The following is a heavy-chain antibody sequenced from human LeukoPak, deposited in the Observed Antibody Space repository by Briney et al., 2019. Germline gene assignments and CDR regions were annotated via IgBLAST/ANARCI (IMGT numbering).Heavy chain of an antibody. J-gene: IGHJ6*02. CDR3: ARGGTIFATYYYYGMDV. V-gene: IGHV1-2*02. CDR1: GYTFTGYY. D-gene: IGHD3-3*01. CDR2: INPNSGGT. Sequence: ASVTVSCTASGYTFTGYYMHWVRQAPGQGLEWVGWINPNSGGTNYAQKFQGRVTMTRDTSISTAYMELSRLRSDDTAVYYCARGGTIFATYYYYGMDVWGQGTTVTVSS.